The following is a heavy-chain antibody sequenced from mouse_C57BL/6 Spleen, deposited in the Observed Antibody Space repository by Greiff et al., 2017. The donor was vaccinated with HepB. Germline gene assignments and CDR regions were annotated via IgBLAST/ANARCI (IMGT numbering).Heavy chain of an antibody. CDR2: IYPGSGST. CDR1: GYTFTSYW. D-gene: IGHD1-1*01. CDR3: ATVVATGYYAMDD. J-gene: IGHJ4*01. Sequence: QVQLQQPGAELVKPGASVKMSCKASGYTFTSYWITWVKQRPGQGLEWIGDIYPGSGSTNYNEKFKGKATLTVDTSSSTSYMQLSSLTSEDSAVYYCATVVATGYYAMDDWGQGTSVTVSS. V-gene: IGHV1-55*01.